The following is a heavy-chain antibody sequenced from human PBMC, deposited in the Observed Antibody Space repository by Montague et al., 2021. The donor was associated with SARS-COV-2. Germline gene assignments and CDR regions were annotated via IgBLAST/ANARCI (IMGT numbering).Heavy chain of an antibody. V-gene: IGHV3-30*04. D-gene: IGHD6-13*01. J-gene: IGHJ4*02. Sequence: SLILSCAVSGFTFSSYAMHWVRQAPGKGLEWVAVISYDGSNKYYXDSVKGRFTISRDNSKNTLYLQMNSLRAEDTAVYYCARPALESYSKSWYLDYWGQGTLVTVSS. CDR3: ARPALESYSKSWYLDY. CDR2: ISYDGSNK. CDR1: GFTFSSYA.